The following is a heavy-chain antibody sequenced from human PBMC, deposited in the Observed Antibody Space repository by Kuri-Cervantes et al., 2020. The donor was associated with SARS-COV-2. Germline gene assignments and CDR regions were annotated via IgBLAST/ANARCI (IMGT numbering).Heavy chain of an antibody. V-gene: IGHV3-7*01. CDR2: IKQDGSEK. CDR1: GFTFSSYW. CDR3: ARVSSSSSPAFDI. Sequence: GGSLRLSCAASGFTFSSYWMSGVRQAPGKGLEGVANIKQDGSEKYYVDSVKGRFTISRDNAKNSLYLQMNSLRAEDTAVYYCARVSSSSSPAFDIWGQGTMVTVSS. J-gene: IGHJ3*02. D-gene: IGHD6-6*01.